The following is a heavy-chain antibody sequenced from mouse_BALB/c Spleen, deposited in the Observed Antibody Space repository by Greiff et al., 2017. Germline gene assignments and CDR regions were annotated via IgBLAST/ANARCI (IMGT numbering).Heavy chain of an antibody. CDR2: IDPENGNT. V-gene: IGHV14-1*02. CDR1: GFNIKDYY. J-gene: IGHJ3*01. D-gene: IGHD1-2*01. CDR3: ASLLRLLAY. Sequence: EVKLQQSGAELVRPGALVKLSCKASGFNIKDYYMHWVKQRPEQGLEWIGWIDPENGNTIYDPKFQGKASITADTSSNTAYLQLSSLTSEDTAVYYCASLLRLLAYWGQGTLVTVSA.